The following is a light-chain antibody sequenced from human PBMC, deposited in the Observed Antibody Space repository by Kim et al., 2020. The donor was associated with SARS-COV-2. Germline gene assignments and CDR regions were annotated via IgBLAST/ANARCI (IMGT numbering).Light chain of an antibody. CDR1: QSVSSY. V-gene: IGKV3-11*01. CDR2: EAS. CDR3: QQRSNWPPWT. J-gene: IGKJ1*01. Sequence: SPGERATRSCRASQSVSSYLAWYQQKPGQAPRLLIYEASNRATGIPARFSGSGSGTDFTLTISSLEPEDFAVYYCQQRSNWPPWTFGQGTKVEIK.